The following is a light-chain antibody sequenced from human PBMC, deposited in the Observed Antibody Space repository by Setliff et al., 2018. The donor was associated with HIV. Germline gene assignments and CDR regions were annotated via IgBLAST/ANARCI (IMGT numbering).Light chain of an antibody. V-gene: IGLV2-14*03. Sequence: QSVLTQPASVSGSPGQSITISCTGTTSDVGGYNYVSWYQQHPGKAPKPMIYDVSNRPSGVSNRFSGSKSGNTASLTISGLQAEDEADYYCSSYTSTSTLCVFGTGT. CDR3: SSYTSTSTLCV. CDR2: DVS. CDR1: TSDVGGYNY. J-gene: IGLJ1*01.